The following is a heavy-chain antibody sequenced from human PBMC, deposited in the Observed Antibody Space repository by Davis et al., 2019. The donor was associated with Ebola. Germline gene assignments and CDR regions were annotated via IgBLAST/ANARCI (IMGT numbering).Heavy chain of an antibody. CDR1: GFTFSSYA. Sequence: GGSLRLSCAASGFTFSSYAMSWVRQAPGKGLEWVSAISGSGGSTYYADSVKGRFTISRDNSKNTLYLQMNSLRAEDTAVYYCAKGLQYSSSWDNWFDPWGQGTLVTVSS. D-gene: IGHD6-13*01. V-gene: IGHV3-23*01. CDR2: ISGSGGST. J-gene: IGHJ5*02. CDR3: AKGLQYSSSWDNWFDP.